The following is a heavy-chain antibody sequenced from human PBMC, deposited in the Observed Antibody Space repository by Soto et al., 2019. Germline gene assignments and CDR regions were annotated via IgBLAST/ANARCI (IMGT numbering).Heavy chain of an antibody. CDR3: ARESPIAVAGN. CDR2: IRSNGGST. Sequence: EVQLLESGGGLVQPGGSLRLSCAASGFTFSSYAMSWVRQAPGKGLEWVSAIRSNGGSTYYADSVKGRFTISRDNPKNTLYLQMNSRRAGDTAVYYCARESPIAVAGNWGQGTLVTVSS. D-gene: IGHD6-19*01. V-gene: IGHV3-23*01. J-gene: IGHJ4*02. CDR1: GFTFSSYA.